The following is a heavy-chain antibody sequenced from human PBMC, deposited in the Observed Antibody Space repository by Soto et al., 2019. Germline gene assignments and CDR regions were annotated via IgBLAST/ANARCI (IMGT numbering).Heavy chain of an antibody. CDR3: ARARGYSGYDLI. CDR2: INHSGST. J-gene: IGHJ4*02. D-gene: IGHD5-12*01. Sequence: SETLSLTCAVYGGSFSGYYWSWIRQPPGKGLEWIGEINHSGSTNYNPSLKSRVTISVDTSKNQFSLTLNSVTAADTALYFCARARGYSGYDLIWGQGALVTVSS. CDR1: GGSFSGYY. V-gene: IGHV4-34*01.